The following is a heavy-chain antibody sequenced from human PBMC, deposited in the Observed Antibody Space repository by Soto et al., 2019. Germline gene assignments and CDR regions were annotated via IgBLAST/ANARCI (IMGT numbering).Heavy chain of an antibody. V-gene: IGHV1-8*01. CDR3: ARGRASGSYYLLDY. D-gene: IGHD3-10*01. CDR2: INPNSGNI. J-gene: IGHJ4*02. CDR1: GYTFTTYD. Sequence: ASVKVSCKASGYTFTTYDINWVRQATGHGLEWMGWINPNSGNIGYAQRFQGRVTMTRDTAIRTAYMEVSSLRSDDTAVYYCARGRASGSYYLLDYWGQGTLVTVSS.